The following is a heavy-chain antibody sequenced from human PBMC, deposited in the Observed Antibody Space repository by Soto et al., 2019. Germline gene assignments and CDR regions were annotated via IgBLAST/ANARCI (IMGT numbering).Heavy chain of an antibody. CDR2: ISYSGTS. Sequence: SETLSLTCSVSGGPISRGGYYWNGVRQFPGGGLEWIGYISYSGTSYYNPSLESRVTVSIDTSESHFSLKVTSMTAADTAVYFCARAHTYYYDSGSYSKQSLYFDFWGQGALVTVS. J-gene: IGHJ4*02. CDR1: GGPISRGGYY. CDR3: ARAHTYYYDSGSYSKQSLYFDF. V-gene: IGHV4-31*02. D-gene: IGHD3-22*01.